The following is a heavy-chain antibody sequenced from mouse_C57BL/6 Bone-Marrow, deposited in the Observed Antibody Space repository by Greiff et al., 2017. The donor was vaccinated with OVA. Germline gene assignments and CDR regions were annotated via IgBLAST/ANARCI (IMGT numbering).Heavy chain of an antibody. CDR2: IYPRSGNT. Sequence: VQLQQSGAELARPGASVKLSCKASGYTFTSYGISWVKQRTGQGLEWIGEIYPRSGNTYYNEKFKGKATLTADKSSSTAYMVLRSLTSEDSAVYFCATYYYGRGAWFAYWGQGTLVTVSA. CDR1: GYTFTSYG. CDR3: ATYYYGRGAWFAY. V-gene: IGHV1-81*01. J-gene: IGHJ3*01. D-gene: IGHD1-1*01.